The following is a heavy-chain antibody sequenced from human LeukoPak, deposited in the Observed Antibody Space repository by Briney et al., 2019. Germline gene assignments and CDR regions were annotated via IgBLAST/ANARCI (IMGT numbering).Heavy chain of an antibody. CDR3: ARDPSRHDLDY. CDR1: VFTFSRSY. V-gene: IGHV3-7*01. D-gene: IGHD1-1*01. Sequence: GGPLRLSCAASVFTFSRSYMNWGRQAPGKGLEWVATIKQDGVDKYYVDSVKGRFTISRDTAKNSLFLQMNSLRAEDTAVYYCARDPSRHDLDYWGQGTLVTVSS. CDR2: IKQDGVDK. J-gene: IGHJ4*02.